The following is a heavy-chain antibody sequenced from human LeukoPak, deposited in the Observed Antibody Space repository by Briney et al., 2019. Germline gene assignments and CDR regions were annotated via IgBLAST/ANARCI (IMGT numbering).Heavy chain of an antibody. V-gene: IGHV3-21*01. CDR3: ASRYYDILTDYFDY. CDR1: GFTFSSYS. CDR2: ISSSSSYI. D-gene: IGHD3-9*01. Sequence: GGSLRLSCAASGFTFSSYSMNWVRQAPGKGLEWVSSISSSSSYIYYADSVKGRFTISRDNAKNSLYLQINSLRAEDTAVYYCASRYYDILTDYFDYWGQGTLVTVSS. J-gene: IGHJ4*02.